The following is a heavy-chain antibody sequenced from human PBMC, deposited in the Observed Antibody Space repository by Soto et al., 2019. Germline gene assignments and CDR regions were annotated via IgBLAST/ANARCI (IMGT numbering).Heavy chain of an antibody. D-gene: IGHD2-15*01. CDR2: ISGNGGAT. CDR1: GFTFSCYC. J-gene: IGHJ3*02. V-gene: IGHV3-23*01. CDR3: ANLGDCSGGSCYGDAFDI. Sequence: GGCLSLSCAASGFTFSCYCMNLVRPAPGKGLEWVSAISGNGGATYYADSVKGRFTISRDNSKNTLYLQMNSLRAEDTAVYYCANLGDCSGGSCYGDAFDIWGQGTMDTVSS.